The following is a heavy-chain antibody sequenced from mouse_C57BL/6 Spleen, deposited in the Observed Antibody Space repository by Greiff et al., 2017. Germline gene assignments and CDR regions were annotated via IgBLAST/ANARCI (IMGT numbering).Heavy chain of an antibody. J-gene: IGHJ1*03. V-gene: IGHV1-78*01. CDR3: ARPPMGNYWYFDV. Sequence: VQLQESDAELVKPGASVKISCKVSGYTFTDHTIPWMKQRPEQGLEWIGYIYPRDGSTKYNEKFKGKATLTADKSSSTAYMQLNSLTSEDSAVYFCARPPMGNYWYFDVWGTGTTVTVSS. D-gene: IGHD1-1*02. CDR2: IYPRDGST. CDR1: GYTFTDHT.